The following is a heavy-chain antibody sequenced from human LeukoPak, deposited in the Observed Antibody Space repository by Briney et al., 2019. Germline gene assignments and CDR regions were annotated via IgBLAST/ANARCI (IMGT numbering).Heavy chain of an antibody. CDR3: AKDYAVGSIDY. CDR1: GFPFSSYA. Sequence: PGGSLRLSCAVSGFPFSSYAMSWVRQAPGKGLGWVSATSSSDAGTYYADSVRGRFTISRDNAKNTLYLQMNSLRAEDTALYYCAKDYAVGSIDYWGQGTLVTVSS. V-gene: IGHV3-23*01. J-gene: IGHJ4*02. D-gene: IGHD3-16*01. CDR2: TSSSDAGT.